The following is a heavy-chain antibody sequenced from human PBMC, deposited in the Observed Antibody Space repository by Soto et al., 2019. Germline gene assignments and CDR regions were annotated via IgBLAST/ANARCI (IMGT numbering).Heavy chain of an antibody. CDR2: INAGNGNT. V-gene: IGHV1-3*01. J-gene: IGHJ4*02. CDR1: GYTFTSYA. CDR3: ARLRVVVVAATQSVYFDY. D-gene: IGHD2-15*01. Sequence: ASVNVSCKASGYTFTSYAMHWVRQAPGQRLEWMGWINAGNGNTKYSQKFQGRVTITRDTSASTAYMELSSLRSEDTAVYYCARLRVVVVAATQSVYFDYWGQGTLVTVSS.